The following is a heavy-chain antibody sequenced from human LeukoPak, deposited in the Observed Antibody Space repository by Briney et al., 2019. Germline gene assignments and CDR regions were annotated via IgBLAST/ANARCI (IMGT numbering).Heavy chain of an antibody. J-gene: IGHJ6*02. CDR1: GGSFSGYY. Sequence: PSETLSLTCAVYGGSFSGYYWSWIRQPPGKGLGWIGEINHSGSTNYNPSLKSRVTISVDTSKNQFSLKLSSVTAADTAVYYCARVGDYDFWSGYFRSRYYGMDVWGQGTTVTVSS. V-gene: IGHV4-34*01. CDR3: ARVGDYDFWSGYFRSRYYGMDV. CDR2: INHSGST. D-gene: IGHD3-3*01.